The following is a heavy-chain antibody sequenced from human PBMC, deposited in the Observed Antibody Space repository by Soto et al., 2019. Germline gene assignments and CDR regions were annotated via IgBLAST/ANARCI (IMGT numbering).Heavy chain of an antibody. Sequence: SETLSLTCTVSGGSISSGGYYWSWIRQHPGKGLEWIGYIYYSGSTYYNPSLKSRVTISVDTSKNQFSLKLSSVTAADTAVYYCAREGAVAGRRGVYYFDYWGQGTLVTVSS. V-gene: IGHV4-31*03. CDR1: GGSISSGGYY. CDR3: AREGAVAGRRGVYYFDY. CDR2: IYYSGST. D-gene: IGHD6-19*01. J-gene: IGHJ4*02.